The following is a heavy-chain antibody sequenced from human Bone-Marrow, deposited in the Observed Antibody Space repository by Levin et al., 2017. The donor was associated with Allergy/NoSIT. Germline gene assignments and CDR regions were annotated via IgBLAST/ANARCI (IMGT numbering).Heavy chain of an antibody. Sequence: RWGVLRLSCKGSGYNFADYWIGWVRQMPGKGLEWMGIIYPGDSDTRYSSSFQGQVTISADKSIGTANLQWSSLKASDTAMYYCARLRGHHSSRARIWGQGTMVTVSS. D-gene: IGHD6-13*01. CDR2: IYPGDSDT. J-gene: IGHJ3*02. CDR3: ARLRGHHSSRARI. V-gene: IGHV5-51*01. CDR1: GYNFADYW.